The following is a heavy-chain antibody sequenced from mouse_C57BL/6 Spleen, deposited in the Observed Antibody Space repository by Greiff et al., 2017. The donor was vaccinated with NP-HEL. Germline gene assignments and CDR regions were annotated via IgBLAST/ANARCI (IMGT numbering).Heavy chain of an antibody. V-gene: IGHV5-17*01. CDR3: ARENNYYGSAWFAY. CDR2: ISSGSSTI. J-gene: IGHJ3*01. CDR1: GFTFSDYG. Sequence: EVKLVESGGGLVKPGGSLKLSCAASGFTFSDYGMHWVRQAPEKGLEWVAYISSGSSTIYYADTVKGRFTISRDNAKNTLFLQMTSLRSEDTAMYYCARENNYYGSAWFAYWGQGTLVTVSA. D-gene: IGHD1-1*01.